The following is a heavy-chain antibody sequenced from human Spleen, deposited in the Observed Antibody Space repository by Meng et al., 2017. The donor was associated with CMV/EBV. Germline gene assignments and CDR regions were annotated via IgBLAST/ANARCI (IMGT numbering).Heavy chain of an antibody. J-gene: IGHJ4*02. Sequence: GESLKISCAASGFTFSDYYMSWIRQAPGKGLEWVAYIISSSGTITYYADSVRGRFTISRDNAKNSLYLQMNSLRAEDTAVYYCARDSSGWWGQFDYWGQGISVTVSS. CDR1: GFTFSDYY. V-gene: IGHV3-11*04. CDR2: IISSSGTI. D-gene: IGHD6-19*01. CDR3: ARDSSGWWGQFDY.